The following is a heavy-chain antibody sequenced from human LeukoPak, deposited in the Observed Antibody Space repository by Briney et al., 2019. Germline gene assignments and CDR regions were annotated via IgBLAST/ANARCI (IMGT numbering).Heavy chain of an antibody. J-gene: IGHJ4*02. CDR1: GGSVSSGSYY. V-gene: IGHV4-61*01. CDR3: ALWFCSRTSCYVDY. CDR2: IYYSGST. Sequence: SETLSLTCTVSGGSVSSGSYYWSWIRQPPGKGLEWIGYIYYSGSTNYNPSLKNRVTISLDTSKNQFPLRLSSVTAADTAVYYCALWFCSRTSCYVDYWGQGTLVTVSS. D-gene: IGHD2-2*01.